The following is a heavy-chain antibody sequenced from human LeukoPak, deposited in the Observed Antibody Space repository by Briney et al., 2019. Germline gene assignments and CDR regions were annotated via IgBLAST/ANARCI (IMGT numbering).Heavy chain of an antibody. CDR1: GYTFTGYY. V-gene: IGHV1-2*02. J-gene: IGHJ6*03. CDR2: INPNSGGT. CDR3: ARDGQAPTPHYYYYYMDV. Sequence: VASVKVSCKASGYTFTGYYMHWVRQAPGQGLEWMGWINPNSGGTNYAQKFQGRVTMTRDTSISTAYMELSRLRSDDTAVYYCARDGQAPTPHYYYYYMDVWGKGTTVTVSS.